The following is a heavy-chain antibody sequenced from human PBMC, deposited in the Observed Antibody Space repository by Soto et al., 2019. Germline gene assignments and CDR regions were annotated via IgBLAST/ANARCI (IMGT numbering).Heavy chain of an antibody. V-gene: IGHV4-59*01. J-gene: IGHJ4*02. Sequence: SETLSLTCTVSAGSISSYYWSWSRQPPWKGLEWIGYIYYSGSTNYNPSLKSRVTISVDTSKNQFSLKLSSVTAADTAVYYCARRYGGNFDFWGQGTLVTVST. CDR3: ARRYGGNFDF. CDR2: IYYSGST. D-gene: IGHD3-16*01. CDR1: AGSISSYY.